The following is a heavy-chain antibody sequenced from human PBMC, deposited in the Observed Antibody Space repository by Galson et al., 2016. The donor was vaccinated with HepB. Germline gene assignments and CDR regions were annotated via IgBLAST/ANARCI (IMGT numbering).Heavy chain of an antibody. Sequence: TLSLTCAVSGDSLSSGAYSWSWIRQPPGKGLEWIGYIYYSGSTYYNPSLKSRVTISVDRSKNQFSLKLSSVTAADTAVYYCGRTIFGAVGHWFDPWGQGTLVTVSS. CDR1: GDSLSSGAYS. J-gene: IGHJ5*02. CDR3: GRTIFGAVGHWFDP. CDR2: IYYSGST. D-gene: IGHD3-3*01. V-gene: IGHV4-30-2*01.